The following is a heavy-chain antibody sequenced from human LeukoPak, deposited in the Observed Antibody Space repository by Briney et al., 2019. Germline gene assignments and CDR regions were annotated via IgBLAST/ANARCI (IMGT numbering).Heavy chain of an antibody. D-gene: IGHD3-3*01. CDR3: ARDGQRFLEWLLSPNWFDP. J-gene: IGHJ5*02. CDR1: GFTVSSNY. CDR2: IYSGGST. Sequence: GGSLRLSCAASGFTVSSNYMSWVRQAPGKGLEWVSVIYSGGSTYYADSVKGRFTISRDNAKNSLYLQMNSLRAEDTAVYYCARDGQRFLEWLLSPNWFDPWGQGTLVTVSS. V-gene: IGHV3-66*01.